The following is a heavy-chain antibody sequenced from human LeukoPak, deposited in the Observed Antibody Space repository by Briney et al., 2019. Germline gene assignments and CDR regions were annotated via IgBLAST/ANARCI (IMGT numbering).Heavy chain of an antibody. CDR2: INPNSGGT. J-gene: IGHJ3*02. D-gene: IGHD1-26*01. Sequence: GASVKVSCKASGYTFTGYYMHWVRQAPGQGLEWMGRINPNSGGTNYAQKFQGRVTMTRDTSISTAYMELSRLRSDDTAVYYCARVKVEWGLLIAFDIWGQGTMVTVSS. CDR1: GYTFTGYY. CDR3: ARVKVEWGLLIAFDI. V-gene: IGHV1-2*06.